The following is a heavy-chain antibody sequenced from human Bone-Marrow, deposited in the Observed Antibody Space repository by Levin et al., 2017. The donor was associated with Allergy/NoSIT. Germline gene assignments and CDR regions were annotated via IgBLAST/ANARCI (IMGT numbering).Heavy chain of an antibody. D-gene: IGHD6-13*01. V-gene: IGHV3-30-3*01. CDR3: ARDRISSAGVLRWGAPSRLNHYYYMDV. Sequence: PGGSLRLSCVASGFRFSNIAMHWVRQAPGKGLDWVALISSDGTNAYYADSVKGRFTISRDNSRNTLFLQMDSLRAEDAAVYYCARDRISSAGVLRWGAPSRLNHYYYMDVWGKGTTVAVSS. J-gene: IGHJ6*03. CDR1: GFRFSNIA. CDR2: ISSDGTNA.